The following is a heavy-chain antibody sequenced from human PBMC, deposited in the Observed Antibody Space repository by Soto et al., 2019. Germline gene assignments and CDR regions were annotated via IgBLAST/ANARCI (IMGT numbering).Heavy chain of an antibody. Sequence: ASVKGSCKASGYTLTSYSIHSVRQAPGQRLEWMGWINAVNGKTNYSQKFQGRVTFTRDKSASTAYMELSSLRSEDTAVYYCARDPGYDFWSGYPNDCYYYGMDVWGQGTTVTVS. D-gene: IGHD3-3*01. CDR2: INAVNGKT. J-gene: IGHJ6*02. CDR1: GYTLTSYS. V-gene: IGHV1-3*01. CDR3: ARDPGYDFWSGYPNDCYYYGMDV.